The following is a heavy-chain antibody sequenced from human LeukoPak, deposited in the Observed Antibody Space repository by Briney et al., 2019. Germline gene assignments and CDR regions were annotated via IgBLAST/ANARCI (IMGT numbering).Heavy chain of an antibody. J-gene: IGHJ6*02. CDR1: GGSFSGYY. Sequence: SETLSLTCAVYGGSFSGYYWSWIRQPPGKGLEWIGEINHSGSTNYNPSLKSRVTISVDTSKNQFSLKLSSVTAADTAVYYCARDRIEGDYVYYYYGMDVWGQGTTVTVSS. D-gene: IGHD4-17*01. CDR3: ARDRIEGDYVYYYYGMDV. V-gene: IGHV4-34*01. CDR2: INHSGST.